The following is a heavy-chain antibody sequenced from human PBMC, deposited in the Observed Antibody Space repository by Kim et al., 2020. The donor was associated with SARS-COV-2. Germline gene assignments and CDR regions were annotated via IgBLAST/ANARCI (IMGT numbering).Heavy chain of an antibody. Sequence: PTYAQGFTGRFVFSSDTSVSTAYLQISSLKAEDTAVYYCAREWTIESRPYWGQGTLVTVSS. J-gene: IGHJ4*02. D-gene: IGHD3-10*01. V-gene: IGHV7-4-1*02. CDR3: AREWTIESRPY. CDR2: P.